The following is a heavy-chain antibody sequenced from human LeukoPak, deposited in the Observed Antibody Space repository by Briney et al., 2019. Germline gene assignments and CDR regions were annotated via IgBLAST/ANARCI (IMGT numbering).Heavy chain of an antibody. CDR1: GFTFSDHH. Sequence: GGSLRLSCAASGFTFSDHHMDWVRQAPGKGLEWVGRTRSKINSHTTEYAASGKGRFTVSRNDSKNSFYLQMNSLRTEDTAVYYCARPPVGPVMDVWGKGSSVTVSS. CDR2: TRSKINSHTT. CDR3: ARPPVGPVMDV. J-gene: IGHJ6*04. V-gene: IGHV3-72*01. D-gene: IGHD2-15*01.